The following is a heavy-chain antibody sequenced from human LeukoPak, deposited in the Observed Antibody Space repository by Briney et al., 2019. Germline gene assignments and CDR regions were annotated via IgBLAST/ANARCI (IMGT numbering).Heavy chain of an antibody. V-gene: IGHV3-23*01. CDR1: GFTFSSYA. J-gene: IGHJ4*02. Sequence: PVGSLRLSCATSGFTFSSYAMSWVRQAPGKGLEWVSALSDSGVTTYYADSVKGRFTISRDNSKNTLSLQMNSLRVEDTALYFCAKARGSGNSIYFDSWGQGTLVTVSS. CDR2: LSDSGVTT. CDR3: AKARGSGNSIYFDS. D-gene: IGHD4-23*01.